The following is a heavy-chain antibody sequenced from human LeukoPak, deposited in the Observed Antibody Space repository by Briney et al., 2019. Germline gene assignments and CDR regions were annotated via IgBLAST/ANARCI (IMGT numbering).Heavy chain of an antibody. CDR3: ARIEVQWLVPHYFDY. V-gene: IGHV4-38-2*02. J-gene: IGHJ4*02. Sequence: PSETLSLTCTVSGYSISSGYYWGWIRQPPGKGLEWIGSIYHSGSTYYNPSLKRRVTISVDTSKNQFSLKLSSVTAADTAVYYCARIEVQWLVPHYFDYWGQGTLVTVSS. CDR2: IYHSGST. D-gene: IGHD6-19*01. CDR1: GYSISSGYY.